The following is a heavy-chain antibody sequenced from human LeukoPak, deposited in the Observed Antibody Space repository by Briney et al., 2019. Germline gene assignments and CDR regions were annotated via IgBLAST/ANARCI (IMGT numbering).Heavy chain of an antibody. J-gene: IGHJ5*02. V-gene: IGHV1-69*05. CDR2: IIPIFGTA. D-gene: IGHD6-13*01. CDR3: ARGKMRNYSSSWYPGFGFDP. Sequence: SVKVSCKASGGTFSSYAISWVRQAPGQGLEWMGGIIPIFGTANYAQKFQGRVTMTRNTSISTAYMELSSLRSEDTAVYYCARGKMRNYSSSWYPGFGFDPWGQGTLVTVSS. CDR1: GGTFSSYA.